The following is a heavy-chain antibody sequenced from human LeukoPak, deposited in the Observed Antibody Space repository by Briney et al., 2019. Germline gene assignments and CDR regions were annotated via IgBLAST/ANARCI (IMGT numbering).Heavy chain of an antibody. V-gene: IGHV3-30*18. CDR3: AKDFWFGEHKAPLDY. D-gene: IGHD3-10*01. CDR2: ISYDGGNK. Sequence: GGSLRLSCAASGFSFSNYGMHWVRQAPGKGLEWAAVISYDGGNKYYADSVKGRFTISRDNSKNTVYLQMNSLRAEDTAVYYCAKDFWFGEHKAPLDYWGQGTLVTVSS. CDR1: GFSFSNYG. J-gene: IGHJ4*02.